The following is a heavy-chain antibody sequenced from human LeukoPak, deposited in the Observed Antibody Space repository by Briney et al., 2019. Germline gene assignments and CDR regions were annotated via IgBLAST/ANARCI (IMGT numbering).Heavy chain of an antibody. J-gene: IGHJ4*02. V-gene: IGHV3-64*01. CDR2: ISSNGGST. CDR1: GFTFSSYA. CDR3: ARGRDDSSGSDFDY. Sequence: GGSLRLSCAASGFTFSSYAMHWVRQAPGKGLEYVSAISSNGGSTYYANSVKGRFTISRDNSKNTLYLQMGSLRAEDMAVYYCARGRDDSSGSDFDYWGQGTLVTVSS. D-gene: IGHD3-22*01.